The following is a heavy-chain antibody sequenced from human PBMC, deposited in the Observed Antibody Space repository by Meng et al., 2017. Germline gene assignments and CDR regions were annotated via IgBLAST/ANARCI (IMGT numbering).Heavy chain of an antibody. CDR3: AREAGY. J-gene: IGHJ4*02. CDR1: CINFSGYG. CDR2: ISYDGSNK. V-gene: IGHV3-30*19. Sequence: QGDWVGSGGAGVQPGRSLRLSCAASCINFSGYGVRWVRQAPGKGLEWVAVISYDGSNKYYAATAKGRFTISRDNSKNSLYLQMNSLRAEDTAVYYCAREAGYWGQGTLVTVSS.